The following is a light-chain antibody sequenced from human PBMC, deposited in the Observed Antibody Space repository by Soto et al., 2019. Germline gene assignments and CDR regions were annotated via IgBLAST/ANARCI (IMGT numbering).Light chain of an antibody. CDR3: QQYYSSPPWT. Sequence: DIVMTQSPDSLAVSLGERATINCKSSQSVLYSPNNKNYLAWYQQKPGQPPKLLIYWASTREFGVPDRFSGSVSGTDFTLTISSLQAEDVAVYYCQQYYSSPPWTFGQGTKVEIK. CDR1: QSVLYSPNNKNY. J-gene: IGKJ1*01. CDR2: WAS. V-gene: IGKV4-1*01.